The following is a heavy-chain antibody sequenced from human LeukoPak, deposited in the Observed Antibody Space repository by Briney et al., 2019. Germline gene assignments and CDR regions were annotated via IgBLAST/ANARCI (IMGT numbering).Heavy chain of an antibody. V-gene: IGHV4-59*01. Sequence: PSETLSLTCTVSGGSISSYYWSWIRQPPGKGLEWIGYIYYSGSTNYNPSLKSRVTISVDTSKNQFSLKLSSVTAADTAVYYCARDGYSSSSERFDPWGREPWSPSPQ. CDR1: GGSISSYY. CDR2: IYYSGST. CDR3: ARDGYSSSSERFDP. J-gene: IGHJ5*02. D-gene: IGHD6-6*01.